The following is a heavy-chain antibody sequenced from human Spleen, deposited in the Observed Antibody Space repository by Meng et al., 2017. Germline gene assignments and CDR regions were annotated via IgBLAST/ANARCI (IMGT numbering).Heavy chain of an antibody. CDR1: GGSCSGYY. D-gene: IGHD4-23*01. V-gene: IGHV4-34*01. J-gene: IGHJ4*02. Sequence: QVQLQQWGAGLLKPSETLSLTCAVYGGSCSGYYWSWIRQPPGKGLEWIGEINHSGSTNYNPSLKSRVTISVDTSKNQFSLKLSSVTAADTAVYYCARGPKIYGGNSGALGYWGQGTLVTVSS. CDR2: INHSGST. CDR3: ARGPKIYGGNSGALGY.